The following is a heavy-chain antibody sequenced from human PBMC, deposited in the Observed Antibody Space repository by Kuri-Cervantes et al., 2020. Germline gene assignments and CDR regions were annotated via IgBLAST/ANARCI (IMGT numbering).Heavy chain of an antibody. CDR2: ISRTSSAI. D-gene: IGHD2-15*01. CDR1: GFSFGAYV. V-gene: IGHV3-48*01. CDR3: AGASCSGNSCPDLDY. Sequence: GGSLRLSCAASGFSFGAYVMNWVRQAPGKGLEWISYISRTSSAIYYADSVKGRFTISRDNAKNSVYLQMDSLRAEDTAVYYCAGASCSGNSCPDLDYWGQGTLVTVSS. J-gene: IGHJ4*02.